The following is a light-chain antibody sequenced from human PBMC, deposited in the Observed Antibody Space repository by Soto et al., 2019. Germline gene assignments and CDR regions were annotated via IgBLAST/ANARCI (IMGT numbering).Light chain of an antibody. CDR1: TPNIGTHY. J-gene: IGLJ1*01. Sequence: SALTQPPSASGTPGQRVTISCSGSTPNIGTHYVSWYQHLPGSAPKLLIHSNDQRPSGVPDRISASRSGTSASLAISGLRSEDEADYYCAAWDDTLSGYVFGGGTKVTVL. V-gene: IGLV1-47*01. CDR3: AAWDDTLSGYV. CDR2: SND.